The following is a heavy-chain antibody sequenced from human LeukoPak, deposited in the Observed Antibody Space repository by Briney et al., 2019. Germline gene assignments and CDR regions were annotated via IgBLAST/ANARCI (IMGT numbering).Heavy chain of an antibody. J-gene: IGHJ4*02. CDR3: ARDRTYYFDY. CDR1: GFTVSGDY. D-gene: IGHD1-14*01. Sequence: PGGSLRLSCVVSGFTVSGDYISWFRQAPGKGLEWVSVLYYGVSTFYKDSVKGRFTTSGDNFKNTLYLQMNSLRAEDTALYYCARDRTYYFDYWGQGTLVTVSS. V-gene: IGHV3-66*01. CDR2: LYYGVST.